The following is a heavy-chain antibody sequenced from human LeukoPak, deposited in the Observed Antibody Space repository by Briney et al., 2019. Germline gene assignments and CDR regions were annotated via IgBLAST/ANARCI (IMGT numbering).Heavy chain of an antibody. CDR1: GFIFSSYS. V-gene: IGHV3-48*01. J-gene: IGHJ4*02. Sequence: GGSLRLSCAASGFIFSSYSMNWVRQAPGKELEWVSYISSSSTIYYADSVKGRFTISRDNAKNSLYLQMNSLRAEDTAVYYCARDLDGDYRRVYWGQGTLVTVSS. CDR2: ISSSSTI. CDR3: ARDLDGDYRRVY. D-gene: IGHD4-17*01.